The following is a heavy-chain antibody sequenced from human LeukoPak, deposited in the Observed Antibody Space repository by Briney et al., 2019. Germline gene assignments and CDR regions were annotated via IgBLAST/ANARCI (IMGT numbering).Heavy chain of an antibody. V-gene: IGHV4-34*01. CDR3: ARHSGGSYVFAFDI. CDR1: GGSFRGYY. Sequence: SETLSLTCAVYGGSFRGYYWSWIRQPPGKGLEWIGTTDYSGTTYYNPSLKSRVTISIDTSKNQFSLKLSSVTAPDTAVYYCARHSGGSYVFAFDIWGQGTMFTVSS. J-gene: IGHJ3*02. D-gene: IGHD2-15*01. CDR2: TDYSGTT.